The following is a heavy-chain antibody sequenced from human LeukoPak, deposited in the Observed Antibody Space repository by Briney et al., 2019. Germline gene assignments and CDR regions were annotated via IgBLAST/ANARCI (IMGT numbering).Heavy chain of an antibody. CDR2: IWEDGSYK. CDR3: ARDRNWSPDY. CDR1: GFTFSTFG. Sequence: GGSLRLSCAASGFTFSTFGMYWVRQAPGKGLEWVAVIWEDGSYKYYADSVKGRFTISRDNSKNTLYLQMNSLRAEDTAVYYCARDRNWSPDYWGQGTLLTVSS. J-gene: IGHJ4*02. V-gene: IGHV3-33*01. D-gene: IGHD1-1*01.